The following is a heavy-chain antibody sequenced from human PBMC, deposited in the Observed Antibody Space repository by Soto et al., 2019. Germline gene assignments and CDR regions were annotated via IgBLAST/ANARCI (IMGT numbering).Heavy chain of an antibody. Sequence: GASVKVSCKASGGTLRTYGMNWVRLAPGQGLEWMGGIIPKFGTTNYAQKFQGRVTITADESTSTAYMELSSLRSEDTAVYYCARFVYNDYGDGRRFDPWGQGTLVTVSS. CDR3: ARFVYNDYGDGRRFDP. CDR1: GGTLRTYG. D-gene: IGHD4-17*01. CDR2: IIPKFGTT. V-gene: IGHV1-69*13. J-gene: IGHJ5*02.